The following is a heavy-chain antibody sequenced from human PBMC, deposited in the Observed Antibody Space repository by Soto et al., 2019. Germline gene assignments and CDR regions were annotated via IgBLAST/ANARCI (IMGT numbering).Heavy chain of an antibody. CDR3: ARYRREAVAGYTLDN. CDR2: VYNSGST. Sequence: PSETLSLTCTVSGGSISSNYWTWIRQPPGKGLEWIGYVYNSGSTNYNPSLKSRVAISEDTSKSQFSLKVNSMTAADTAVYYCARYRREAVAGYTLDNWGQGILVTVSS. J-gene: IGHJ4*02. CDR1: GGSISSNY. V-gene: IGHV4-59*01. D-gene: IGHD6-13*01.